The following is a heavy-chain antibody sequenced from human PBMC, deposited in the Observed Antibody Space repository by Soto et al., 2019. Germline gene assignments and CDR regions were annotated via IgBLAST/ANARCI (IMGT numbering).Heavy chain of an antibody. Sequence: EVQLLESGGGLVQPGGSLRLSCEAPGFTFGSYALGWFGRPQGKGLEWVSSISTSGGSTYYADSVKGRFTISRDNSNNTLYLQMNSLRAEDTAVYYCSLSDRYYGMDVWGLGTTVTVSS. CDR1: GFTFGSYA. CDR3: SLSDRYYGMDV. CDR2: ISTSGGST. V-gene: IGHV3-23*01. J-gene: IGHJ6*02.